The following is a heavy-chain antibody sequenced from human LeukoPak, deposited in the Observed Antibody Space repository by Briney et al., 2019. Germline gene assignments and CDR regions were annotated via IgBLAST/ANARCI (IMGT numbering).Heavy chain of an antibody. CDR1: GFTFSSYA. V-gene: IGHV3-23*01. D-gene: IGHD6-13*01. Sequence: PGGSLRLSCAASGFTFSSYAMSWVRQAPGKGLEWVSAISGSGGSTYYADPVKGRFTVSRDNSKNTLYLQMNSLRAEDTAVYYCAKVYSWYYYYFDYWGQGTLVTVSS. CDR3: AKVYSWYYYYFDY. J-gene: IGHJ4*02. CDR2: ISGSGGST.